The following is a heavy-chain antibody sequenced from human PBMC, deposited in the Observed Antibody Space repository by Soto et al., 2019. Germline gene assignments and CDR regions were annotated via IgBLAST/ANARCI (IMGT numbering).Heavy chain of an antibody. V-gene: IGHV3-33*01. CDR2: IWYDGSNK. Sequence: GRSLRLSCAASGFTFSSYGMHWVRQAPGKGLEWVAVIWYDGSNKYYADSVKGRFTISRDNSKNTLYLQMNSLRAEDTAVYYWARDSFFSVVTPAPGIDYWGQGTLVTVSS. D-gene: IGHD3-3*01. CDR1: GFTFSSYG. CDR3: ARDSFFSVVTPAPGIDY. J-gene: IGHJ4*02.